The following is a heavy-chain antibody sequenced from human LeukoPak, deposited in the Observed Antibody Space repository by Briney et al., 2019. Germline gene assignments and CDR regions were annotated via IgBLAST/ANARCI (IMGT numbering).Heavy chain of an antibody. V-gene: IGHV7-4-1*02. CDR2: INTNTGNP. D-gene: IGHD6-13*01. CDR3: VRGQAAAGIGY. Sequence: ASVKVSCKASGYTFTGYYMHWVRQAPGQGLEWMGWINTNTGNPTYAQGFTGRFVFSLDTSVSTAYLQISSLKAEDTAVYYCVRGQAAAGIGYWGQGTLVTVSS. J-gene: IGHJ4*02. CDR1: GYTFTGYY.